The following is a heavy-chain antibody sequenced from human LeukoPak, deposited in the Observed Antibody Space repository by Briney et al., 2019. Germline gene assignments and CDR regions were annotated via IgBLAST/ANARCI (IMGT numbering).Heavy chain of an antibody. J-gene: IGHJ4*02. D-gene: IGHD2-2*01. Sequence: ASVKVSCKASGYTFTSYGISWVRQAPGQGLEWMGWIGAYNGNTNYAQKLQCRVTVTTDTSTSTAYMERRSLRSDDTAVYYCARVSGIVVVPAAPLFDYWGQGTLVTVSS. CDR1: GYTFTSYG. CDR3: ARVSGIVVVPAAPLFDY. V-gene: IGHV1-18*01. CDR2: IGAYNGNT.